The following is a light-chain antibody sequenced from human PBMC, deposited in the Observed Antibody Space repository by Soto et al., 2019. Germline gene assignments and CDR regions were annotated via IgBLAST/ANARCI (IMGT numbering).Light chain of an antibody. V-gene: IGLV1-40*01. CDR1: SSNIGAGYD. CDR3: HSYDSSLSAVV. CDR2: RNI. J-gene: IGLJ2*01. Sequence: QSVLTQPPSVSGAPGQRVTISCTGSSSNIGAGYDVHWYQQLPGTAPRLLIYRNINRPSGVPDRFSGSKSGTSASLAITGLQAEDEADYYCHSYDSSLSAVVFGGGTKLTVL.